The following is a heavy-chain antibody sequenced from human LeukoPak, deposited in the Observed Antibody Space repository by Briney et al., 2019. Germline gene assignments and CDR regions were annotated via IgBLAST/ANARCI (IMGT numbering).Heavy chain of an antibody. CDR2: TYTGGAT. J-gene: IGHJ4*02. D-gene: IGHD6-6*01. CDR1: GFTFSSSA. Sequence: GGSLRLSCAASGFTFSSSAMSWVRQAPGKGLEWVSVTYTGGATYYADSVKGRFTISRDNSKNTVYLQMNSLRVEDTAVYYCAKLSSYSSPSYWGQGTLVSVSS. CDR3: AKLSSYSSPSY. V-gene: IGHV3-23*03.